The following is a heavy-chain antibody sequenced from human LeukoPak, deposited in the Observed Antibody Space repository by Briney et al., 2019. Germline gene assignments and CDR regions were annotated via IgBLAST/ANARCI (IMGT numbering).Heavy chain of an antibody. Sequence: SETLSLTCTVSGGSISSGGYYWSWIRQHPGKGLEFIGYIFYSGSTHYNPSLKSRVTISVDTSKNQSSLKLSSVTAADTAVYYCARDRYTVVSWYFDLWGRGTLVTVSS. CDR1: GGSISSGGYY. V-gene: IGHV4-31*03. D-gene: IGHD4-23*01. CDR2: IFYSGST. J-gene: IGHJ2*01. CDR3: ARDRYTVVSWYFDL.